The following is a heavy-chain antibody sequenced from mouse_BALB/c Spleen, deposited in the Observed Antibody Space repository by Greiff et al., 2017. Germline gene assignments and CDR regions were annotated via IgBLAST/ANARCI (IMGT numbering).Heavy chain of an antibody. Sequence: QVQLQQSGAELAKPGASVKMSCKASGYTFTSYWMHWVKQRPGQGLEWIGYINPSTGYTEYNQKFKDKATLTADKSSSTAYMQLSSLTSEDSAVYYCARSLSYYGDDGSWYFDVWGAGTTGTVSS. V-gene: IGHV1-7*01. D-gene: IGHD2-2*01. CDR2: INPSTGYT. CDR1: GYTFTSYW. CDR3: ARSLSYYGDDGSWYFDV. J-gene: IGHJ1*01.